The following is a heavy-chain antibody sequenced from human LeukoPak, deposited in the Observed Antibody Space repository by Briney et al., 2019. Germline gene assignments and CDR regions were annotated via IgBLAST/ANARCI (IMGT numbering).Heavy chain of an antibody. J-gene: IGHJ4*02. V-gene: IGHV4-38-2*01. CDR3: AKIKTVSSADPFDN. CDR1: GYFISSGYY. Sequence: SETLSLTCAVSGYFISSGYYWGWIRQPPGKGLEWIGSIYHSGSTYYNPSLKSRVTISMDTSKNQFSLKLTSVSAADTAVYYCAKIKTVSSADPFDNWGRGTLVTVSS. CDR2: IYHSGST. D-gene: IGHD1-26*01.